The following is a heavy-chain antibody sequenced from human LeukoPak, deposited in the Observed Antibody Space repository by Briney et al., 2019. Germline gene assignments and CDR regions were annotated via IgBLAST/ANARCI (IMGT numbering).Heavy chain of an antibody. CDR2: IYYSGST. J-gene: IGHJ6*02. Sequence: SSETVSLTCTVSGGSISSYYWSWIRQPPGKGLEWIGYIYYSGSTNYNPSLKSRVTISVDTSKNQFSLKLSSVTAADTAVYYCASSDAAANPSYYYYGMDVWGQGTTVTVSS. V-gene: IGHV4-59*08. D-gene: IGHD6-13*01. CDR3: ASSDAAANPSYYYYGMDV. CDR1: GGSISSYY.